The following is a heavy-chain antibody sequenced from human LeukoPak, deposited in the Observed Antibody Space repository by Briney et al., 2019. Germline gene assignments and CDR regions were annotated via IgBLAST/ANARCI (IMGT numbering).Heavy chain of an antibody. J-gene: IGHJ5*02. CDR3: AKDLLRDRWFGES. CDR2: ISSSSSTI. V-gene: IGHV3-48*01. Sequence: QAGGSLRLSCAASGFTFSSYSMNWVRQAPGKGLEWVSYISSSSSTIYYADSVKGRFTISRDNAKNSLYLQMNSLRAEDTAVYYCAKDLLRDRWFGESWGQGTLVTVSS. D-gene: IGHD3-10*01. CDR1: GFTFSSYS.